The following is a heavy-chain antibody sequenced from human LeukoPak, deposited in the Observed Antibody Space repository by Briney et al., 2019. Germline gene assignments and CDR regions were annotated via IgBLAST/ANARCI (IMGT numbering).Heavy chain of an antibody. CDR2: INHSGST. D-gene: IGHD3-10*01. J-gene: IGHJ4*02. Sequence: SETLSLTCAVYGGSFSGYYWSWIRQPPGKGLEWIGEINHSGSTNYNPSLKSRVTISVDTSKNQFSLKLSSVTAADTAVYYCARPLLWFGEFLHWGQGTLVTVSS. CDR3: ARPLLWFGEFLH. V-gene: IGHV4-34*01. CDR1: GGSFSGYY.